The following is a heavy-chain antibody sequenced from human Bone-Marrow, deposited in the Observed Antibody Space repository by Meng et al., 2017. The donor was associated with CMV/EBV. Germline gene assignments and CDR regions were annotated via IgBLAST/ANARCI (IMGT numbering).Heavy chain of an antibody. CDR1: GFTFSSYA. Sequence: GGSLRLSCAASGFTFSSYAMHWVRQAPGKGLEWVSAISGSGGSTYYADSVKGRFTISRDNSKNTLYLQMNSLRAEDTAVYYCAKMPGTTGRGYYYYGMDVWGQGTTVTVSS. CDR3: AKMPGTTGRGYYYYGMDV. D-gene: IGHD1-7*01. J-gene: IGHJ6*02. CDR2: ISGSGGST. V-gene: IGHV3-23*01.